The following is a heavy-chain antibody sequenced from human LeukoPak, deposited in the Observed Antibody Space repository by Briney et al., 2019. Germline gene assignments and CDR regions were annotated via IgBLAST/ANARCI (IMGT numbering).Heavy chain of an antibody. CDR3: ARDGYNYDAFDI. CDR1: GGSISSYY. D-gene: IGHD5-24*01. Sequence: PSETLSLTRTVSGGSISSYYWSWIRQPPGKGLEWIGYIYYSGSTNYNPSLKSRVTISVDTSKNQFSLKLSSVTAADTAVYYCARDGYNYDAFDIWGQGTMVTVSS. J-gene: IGHJ3*02. V-gene: IGHV4-59*12. CDR2: IYYSGST.